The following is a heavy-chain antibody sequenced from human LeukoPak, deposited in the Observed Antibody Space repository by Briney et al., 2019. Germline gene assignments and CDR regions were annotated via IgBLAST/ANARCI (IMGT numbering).Heavy chain of an antibody. Sequence: PSETLSLTCVAYGESFSGYYWNWIRQSPGKGLEWIGEIDHSKSTNLNASFKSRVTISVDTSKNQISLILSSVTAADTAVYYCARRALGYCRGTSCKRPFDYWGQGTLVTVPS. D-gene: IGHD2-2*01. CDR2: IDHSKST. CDR3: ARRALGYCRGTSCKRPFDY. V-gene: IGHV4-34*01. J-gene: IGHJ4*02. CDR1: GESFSGYY.